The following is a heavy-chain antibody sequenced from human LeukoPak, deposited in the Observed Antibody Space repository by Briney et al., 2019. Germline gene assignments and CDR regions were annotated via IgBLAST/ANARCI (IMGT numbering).Heavy chain of an antibody. J-gene: IGHJ6*03. CDR1: GFTFDDYA. Sequence: PPGRSLRLSCAASGFTFDDYAMHWVRQAPGKGLEWVSGISWNSGSIGYADSVKGRFTISRDNAKNSLYLQMNSLRAEDTALYYCAKDADYYYYYMDVWGKGTTVTISS. CDR3: AKDADYYYYYMDV. V-gene: IGHV3-9*01. CDR2: ISWNSGSI.